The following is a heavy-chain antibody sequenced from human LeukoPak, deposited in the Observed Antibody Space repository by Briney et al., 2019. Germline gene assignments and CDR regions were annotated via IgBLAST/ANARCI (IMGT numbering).Heavy chain of an antibody. CDR3: ARGTTDSPGIDY. Sequence: GGSLRISCAASGFTFSNYWMTWVRQAPRKGVEWVATIKEDGYEKYYVGSVKGRFTISRDNTKDSLFLQMNSLRAEDTAVYCCARGTTDSPGIDYWGQGTLVTVSS. J-gene: IGHJ4*02. D-gene: IGHD1-14*01. CDR2: IKEDGYEK. CDR1: GFTFSNYW. V-gene: IGHV3-7*01.